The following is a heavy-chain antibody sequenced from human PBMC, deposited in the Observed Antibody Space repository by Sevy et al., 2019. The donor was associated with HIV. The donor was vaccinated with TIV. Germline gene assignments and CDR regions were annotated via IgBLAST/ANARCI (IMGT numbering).Heavy chain of an antibody. Sequence: SETLSLTCTVSGGSISSGDYYWSWIRQPPGKGLEWIGYIYYSGTTYSYPSLKSRVTISVDTSKNQFSLKLSSLTAANTAVYYCARTSRDIVLVAAYFDFWGQGTLVTVSS. CDR2: IYYSGTT. J-gene: IGHJ4*02. CDR3: ARTSRDIVLVAAYFDF. D-gene: IGHD2-2*01. CDR1: GGSISSGDYY. V-gene: IGHV4-30-4*01.